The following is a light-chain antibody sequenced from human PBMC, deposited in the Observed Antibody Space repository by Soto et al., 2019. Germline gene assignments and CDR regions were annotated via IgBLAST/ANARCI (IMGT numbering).Light chain of an antibody. Sequence: QSALIQPASLSGSPGQSITISCSGTSSDIGAYDHVAWFQQFPGKTPKLVIYSVSNRPSGVSYRFSGSKSGNTASLTISGLQADDEADYYCISYTVSRSYVFGPGTKVTVL. CDR2: SVS. V-gene: IGLV2-14*01. CDR1: SSDIGAYDH. J-gene: IGLJ1*01. CDR3: ISYTVSRSYV.